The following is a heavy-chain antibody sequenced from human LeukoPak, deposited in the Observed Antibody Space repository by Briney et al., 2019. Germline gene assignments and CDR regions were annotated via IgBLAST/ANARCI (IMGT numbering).Heavy chain of an antibody. CDR1: GYTSTSYT. J-gene: IGHJ6*03. D-gene: IGHD3-10*01. Sequence: SLKASYKPSGYTSTSYTTSSVRHAPGQGLEWMGGILPIFDTGNYAQKFQGRVTVTADASTSTAYMELSSLRSEDTAVYYCARDRRLTGYYYYYMDVWGKGTTVTVSS. CDR2: ILPIFDTG. CDR3: ARDRRLTGYYYYYMDV. V-gene: IGHV1-69*13.